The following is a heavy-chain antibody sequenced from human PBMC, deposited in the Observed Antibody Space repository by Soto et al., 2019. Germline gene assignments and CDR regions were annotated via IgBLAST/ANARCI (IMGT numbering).Heavy chain of an antibody. Sequence: GGSLRLSCAASGFTFSSYAMHWVRQAPGKGLEWVAVISYDGSNKYYADSVKGRFTISRDNSKNTLYLQMNSLRAEDTAVYYCARQVRAAYNWFDPWGQGTLVTVSS. CDR2: ISYDGSNK. CDR3: ARQVRAAYNWFDP. V-gene: IGHV3-30-3*01. D-gene: IGHD6-25*01. CDR1: GFTFSSYA. J-gene: IGHJ5*02.